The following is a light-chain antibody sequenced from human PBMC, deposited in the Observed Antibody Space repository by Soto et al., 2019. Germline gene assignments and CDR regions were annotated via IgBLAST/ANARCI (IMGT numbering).Light chain of an antibody. J-gene: IGKJ1*01. V-gene: IGKV3-20*01. CDR2: GGS. Sequence: EIVLTQSPGTLSLAPGERATLSCRAGQSLHTKYFTWYQQIPGQAPRLLIFGGSNRATGIPDRFSGSGSGTEFTLTIRRLEPEDFAVYFCQHYVYPQWTFGPGTKVDI. CDR3: QHYVYPQWT. CDR1: QSLHTKY.